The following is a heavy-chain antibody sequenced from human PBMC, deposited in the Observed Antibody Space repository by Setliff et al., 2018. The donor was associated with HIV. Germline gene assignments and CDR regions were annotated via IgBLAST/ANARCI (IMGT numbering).Heavy chain of an antibody. CDR3: ARHAFNGGWFGQVLLPYFDN. J-gene: IGHJ4*02. D-gene: IGHD3-10*01. CDR2: VSYDGTT. CDR1: GDSIGSSYYS. Sequence: SETLSLTCTIFGDSIGSSYYSWSWIRQSPGKGLHWIGTVSYDGTTYYNPTLDSRVSVSVEASRIQFSLNLTSVTASDTAFYFCARHAFNGGWFGQVLLPYFDNLGRGILVTVSS. V-gene: IGHV4-39*01.